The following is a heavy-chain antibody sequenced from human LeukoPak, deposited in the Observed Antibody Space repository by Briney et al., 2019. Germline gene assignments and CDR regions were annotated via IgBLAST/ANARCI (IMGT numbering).Heavy chain of an antibody. D-gene: IGHD3-22*01. CDR3: ASLMNTYYYDSSGYLQH. V-gene: IGHV1-2*02. J-gene: IGHJ1*01. CDR2: INPNSGGT. Sequence: VASVKVSCKASGYTFTGYYKHWVRQAPGQGLEWMGWINPNSGGTNYAQKFQGRVTMTRDTSISTAYMELSRLRSDDTAVYYCASLMNTYYYDSSGYLQHWGQGTLVTVSS. CDR1: GYTFTGYY.